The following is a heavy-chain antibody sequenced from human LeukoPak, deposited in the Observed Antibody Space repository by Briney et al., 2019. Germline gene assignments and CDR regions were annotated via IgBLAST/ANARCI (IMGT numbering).Heavy chain of an antibody. CDR3: ARAMSSSWSYYYYGMDV. Sequence: GGSLRLSCAASGFTVSSNYMSWVRQAPGKGLEGVSVIYSGGSTYYADSVKGRFTTSRDNSKNTLYLQMNSLRAEDTAVYYCARAMSSSWSYYYYGMDVWGQGTTVTVSS. D-gene: IGHD6-13*01. V-gene: IGHV3-53*01. CDR1: GFTVSSNY. J-gene: IGHJ6*02. CDR2: IYSGGST.